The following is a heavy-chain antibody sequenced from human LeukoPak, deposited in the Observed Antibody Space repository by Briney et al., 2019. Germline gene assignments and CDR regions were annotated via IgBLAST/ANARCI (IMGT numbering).Heavy chain of an antibody. Sequence: PGGSLRLSCAASGFTVSSNYMSWVRQAPGKGLEWVSVIYSGGSTYYADSVKGRFTISRDNSKNTLYLQMNSLRAEDTAVYYCARYLDYYDSSGWNAFDIWGQGTMVTVSS. V-gene: IGHV3-66*01. CDR3: ARYLDYYDSSGWNAFDI. J-gene: IGHJ3*02. CDR2: IYSGGST. CDR1: GFTVSSNY. D-gene: IGHD3-22*01.